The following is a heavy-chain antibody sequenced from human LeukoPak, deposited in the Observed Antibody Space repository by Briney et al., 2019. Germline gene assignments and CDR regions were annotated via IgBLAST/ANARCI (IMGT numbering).Heavy chain of an antibody. CDR2: IRRVTNGSTT. CDR1: GFNFRDYI. V-gene: IGHV3-72*01. D-gene: IGHD3-9*01. J-gene: IGHJ3*02. Sequence: GGSLRLSCAASGFNFRDYIFDWFRQAPGRGLEWVGRIRRVTNGSTTEYAASVKDRFFISRDDSMNSFYLHMNNLRTEDTAVYFCCRDGGTYYHSAFDIWGQGTVVTVSS. CDR3: CRDGGTYYHSAFDI.